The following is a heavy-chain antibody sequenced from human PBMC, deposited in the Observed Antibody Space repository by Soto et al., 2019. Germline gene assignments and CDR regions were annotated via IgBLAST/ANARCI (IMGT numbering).Heavy chain of an antibody. CDR2: VYYNGVT. Sequence: SETLSLTCTVSGGSMSGYYWTWLLQPPGKGLEWIGYVYYNGVTNYNPSLKGRVTVAVDTSKNQFSLKLNSVTAADTAIYFCAKYRRTDAEGYTFDYWGQGALVTVSS. V-gene: IGHV4-59*01. D-gene: IGHD2-15*01. CDR3: AKYRRTDAEGYTFDY. J-gene: IGHJ4*02. CDR1: GGSMSGYY.